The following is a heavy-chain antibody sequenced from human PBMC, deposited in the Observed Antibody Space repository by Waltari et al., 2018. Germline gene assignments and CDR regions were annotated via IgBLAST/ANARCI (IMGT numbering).Heavy chain of an antibody. J-gene: IGHJ2*01. V-gene: IGHV3-23*04. Sequence: EVQLVESGGGLVQPGGSLRLSCAASGFTFSSYAMSWVRPAPGKGLEWVSAISGSGGSTYYADSVKGRFTISRDNSKNTLYLQMNSLRAEDTAVYYCARDCAAYYCGGIDWYFDLWGRGTLVTVSS. CDR3: ARDCAAYYCGGIDWYFDL. CDR1: GFTFSSYA. D-gene: IGHD2-21*01. CDR2: ISGSGGST.